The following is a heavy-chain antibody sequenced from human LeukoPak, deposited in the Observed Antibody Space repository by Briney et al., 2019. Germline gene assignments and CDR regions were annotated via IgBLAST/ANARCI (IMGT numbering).Heavy chain of an antibody. Sequence: ASVKVSCKTSGYTFTIYGISWVRQAPGQGLEWMGLISAYGNTNYAQNLQARVTMTTDTSTSTAYMELRSPRSDDTAVYYCARGIIGYYFDYWGQGTLVTVSS. CDR3: ARGIIGYYFDY. CDR1: GYTFTIYG. J-gene: IGHJ4*02. V-gene: IGHV1-18*01. D-gene: IGHD2-15*01. CDR2: ISAYGNT.